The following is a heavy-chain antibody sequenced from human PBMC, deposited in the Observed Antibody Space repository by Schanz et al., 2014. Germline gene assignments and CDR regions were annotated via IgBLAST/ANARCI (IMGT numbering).Heavy chain of an antibody. CDR2: IKNTFNSYTT. Sequence: VQLVESGGGVVQPGRSLRLSCAASGFTLSPFDMHWVRQAPGKGLEWVARIKNTFNSYTTEYAASVKGGFSISRDDSKSSLYLQMNSLKTEDTAVYFCARAAYSHGLDVWGRGTTVTVSS. D-gene: IGHD3-16*01. J-gene: IGHJ6*02. CDR1: GFTLSPFD. CDR3: ARAAYSHGLDV. V-gene: IGHV3-72*01.